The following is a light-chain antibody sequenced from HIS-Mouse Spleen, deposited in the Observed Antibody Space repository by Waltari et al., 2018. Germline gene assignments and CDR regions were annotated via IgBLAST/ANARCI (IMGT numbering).Light chain of an antibody. CDR1: SSDVGGHHS. CDR2: DVS. V-gene: IGLV2-14*03. J-gene: IGLJ3*02. CDR3: SSYTSSSTQKV. Sequence: QSALTQPASVSGSPGQSITIPCTGTSSDVGGHHSVSWYQPHPGKAPKPMIYDVSNRPSGVSNRFSGSKSGNTASLTISGLQAEDEADYYCSSYTSSSTQKVFGGGTKLTVL.